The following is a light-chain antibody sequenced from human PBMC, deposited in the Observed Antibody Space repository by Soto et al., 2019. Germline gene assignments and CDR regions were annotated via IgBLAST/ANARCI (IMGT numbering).Light chain of an antibody. V-gene: IGLV2-14*01. Sequence: QSVLTQPASVSGSPGQSITISCTGTSSDGGGYNYVSWYQQHPGKAPKFMIYEVSNRPSGVSNRFSGSKSGNTASLTISGLQAEDEADYYCSSYTRNSTLVFGGGTKLTVL. CDR3: SSYTRNSTLV. J-gene: IGLJ2*01. CDR2: EVS. CDR1: SSDGGGYNY.